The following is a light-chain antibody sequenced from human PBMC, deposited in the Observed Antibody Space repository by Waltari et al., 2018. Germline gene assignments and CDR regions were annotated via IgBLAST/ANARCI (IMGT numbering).Light chain of an antibody. Sequence: EIVMTQSPATLSVSPGESATLSCRASQSVSSNLAWYQQKPGQAPRLLIYGASTRATGIPVSFSGSGSGTEFTLTISSLQSEDFAVYYCQQYNTWPPYTFGQGTKLEIK. CDR2: GAS. J-gene: IGKJ2*01. V-gene: IGKV3-15*01. CDR1: QSVSSN. CDR3: QQYNTWPPYT.